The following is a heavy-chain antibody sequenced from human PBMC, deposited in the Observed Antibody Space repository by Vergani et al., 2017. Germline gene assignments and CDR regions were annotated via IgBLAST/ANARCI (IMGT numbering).Heavy chain of an antibody. D-gene: IGHD5-12*01. Sequence: VSCKVSGYTLTELSMHWVRQAPGKGLEWMGGFDPEDGETIYAQKFQGRVTMTEETSTDTAYMELSSLRSEDTAVYYCATPRLRFSYYYYYGMDVWGQGTTVTVSS. J-gene: IGHJ6*02. CDR3: ATPRLRFSYYYYYGMDV. V-gene: IGHV1-24*01. CDR2: FDPEDGET. CDR1: GYTLTELS.